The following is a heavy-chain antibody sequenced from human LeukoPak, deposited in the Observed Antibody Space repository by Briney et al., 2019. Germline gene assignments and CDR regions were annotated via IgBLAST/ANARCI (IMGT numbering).Heavy chain of an antibody. Sequence: SETLSLTCTVSGGSVRSYYWSWIRQPPGRGLEWIGYIFNSVNANYNPSLKSRVTISLDTSKNQFSLKGNFLTAVDTAVYYCARVGGFPLSAFDIWGQGRMVTVSS. CDR1: GGSVRSYY. CDR3: ARVGGFPLSAFDI. V-gene: IGHV4-59*08. CDR2: IFNSVNA. D-gene: IGHD2-15*01. J-gene: IGHJ3*02.